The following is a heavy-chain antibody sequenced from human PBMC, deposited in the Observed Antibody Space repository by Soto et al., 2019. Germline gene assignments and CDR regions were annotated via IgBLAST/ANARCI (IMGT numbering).Heavy chain of an antibody. D-gene: IGHD3-3*01. V-gene: IGHV4-30-4*01. Sequence: SETLSLTCTVSGASISRGDYYWNWIRQSPGKGLEWIGNTYNNGRPNYNPSLKSRVTISGDSSKNQFSLKLRSLSAADTAVYYCARGGVYDFWSGLFDWGQGALVTVSS. J-gene: IGHJ4*02. CDR2: TYNNGRP. CDR3: ARGGVYDFWSGLFD. CDR1: GASISRGDYY.